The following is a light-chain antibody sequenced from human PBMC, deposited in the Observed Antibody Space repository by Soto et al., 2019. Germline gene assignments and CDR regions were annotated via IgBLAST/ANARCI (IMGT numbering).Light chain of an antibody. CDR1: SSNIGGNA. Sequence: QAVVTQPPSASGTPGQRVTISCSGSSSNIGGNAVNWYQQIPGTAPKLLIYTNNQRPSGVPDRFSGSKSGTSASLAISGLQSEDEADYYCAAWDDSLNGPVFGGGTKLTVL. CDR2: TNN. V-gene: IGLV1-44*01. CDR3: AAWDDSLNGPV. J-gene: IGLJ2*01.